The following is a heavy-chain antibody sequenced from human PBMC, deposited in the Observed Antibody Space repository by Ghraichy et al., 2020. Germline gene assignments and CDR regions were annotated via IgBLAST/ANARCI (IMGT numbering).Heavy chain of an antibody. CDR2: IYYSGST. CDR3: ARITVTTGEAFDI. CDR1: GGSISSGDYY. V-gene: IGHV4-30-4*01. Sequence: SETLSLTCTVSGGSISSGDYYWSWIRQPPGKGLEWIGYIYYSGSTYYNPSLKSRVTISVDTSKNQFSLKLSSVTAADTAVYYCARITVTTGEAFDIWGQGTMVTVSS. J-gene: IGHJ3*02. D-gene: IGHD4-17*01.